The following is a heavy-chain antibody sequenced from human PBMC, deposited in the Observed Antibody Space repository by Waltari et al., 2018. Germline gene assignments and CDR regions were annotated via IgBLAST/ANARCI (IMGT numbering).Heavy chain of an antibody. J-gene: IGHJ3*01. V-gene: IGHV3-30*18. CDR1: GFDFSQTG. CDR3: AKERSLRNHPAGSNDAYDV. D-gene: IGHD1-1*01. Sequence: HLVESGGGVVQPGRSLRLSCAASGFDFSQTGMHWVRQAPGKGLEWEALISYDGSITNYADSVKGRFTISREYSNKTVYLQMNSLRAEDTAVYYCAKERSLRNHPAGSNDAYDVWGQGTMVTVSS. CDR2: ISYDGSIT.